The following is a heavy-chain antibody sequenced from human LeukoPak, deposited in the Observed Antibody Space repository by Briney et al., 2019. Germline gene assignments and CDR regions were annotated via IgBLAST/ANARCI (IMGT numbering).Heavy chain of an antibody. V-gene: IGHV3-30-3*01. D-gene: IGHD6-13*01. CDR2: ISYDGSNK. CDR3: ARDAIAGYSSSFDY. Sequence: GGSLRLSCAASGLTFSSYAMHWVRQAPGKGLEWVAVISYDGSNKYYADSVKGRFTISRDNSKNTLYLQMNSLRAEDTAVYYCARDAIAGYSSSFDYWGQGTLVTVSS. J-gene: IGHJ4*02. CDR1: GLTFSSYA.